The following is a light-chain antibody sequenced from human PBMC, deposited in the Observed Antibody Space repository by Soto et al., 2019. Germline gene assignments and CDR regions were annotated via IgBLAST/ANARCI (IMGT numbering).Light chain of an antibody. V-gene: IGKV1-39*01. CDR2: AAS. CDR1: QGISMY. Sequence: DIQLTQSPSSLSASVGDRVTITCRASQGISMYLNWFQQKPGKAPKLLIYAASNLQSGVPSRFSGSGSGTDFTLTISSLQPEDFATYFCQQGYSNPRLPVGGGTKVDIK. CDR3: QQGYSNPRLP. J-gene: IGKJ4*01.